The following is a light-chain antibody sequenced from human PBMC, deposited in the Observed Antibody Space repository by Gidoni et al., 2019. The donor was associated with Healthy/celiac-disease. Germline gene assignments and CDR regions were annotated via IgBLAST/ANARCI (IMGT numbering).Light chain of an antibody. CDR2: WAS. V-gene: IGKV4-1*01. CDR1: QSVLYSSNNKNY. J-gene: IGKJ3*01. CDR3: QQYYSTPFT. Sequence: DIVMTQPPDSLAVSLGERATINCKSSQSVLYSSNNKNYLAWYQQKPGQPPTLLIYWASTRESGVPDRFSGSGSGTDFTLTISSLQAEDVAVYYCQQYYSTPFTFGPGTKVDIK.